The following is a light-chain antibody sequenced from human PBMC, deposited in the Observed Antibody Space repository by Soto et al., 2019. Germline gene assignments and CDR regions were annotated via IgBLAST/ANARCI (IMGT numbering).Light chain of an antibody. V-gene: IGKV3-20*01. J-gene: IGKJ2*01. CDR3: QQYGSSSYT. CDR1: QSVSSSY. CDR2: DAS. Sequence: EIVLTQSPGTLSLSPGERATLSCRASQSVSSSYLAWYQQKPGQAPRLLIYDASSRATGIPDRFSGSGSGTEFPLTISRLEPEDFAVYSCQQYGSSSYTVGQGTKLEIK.